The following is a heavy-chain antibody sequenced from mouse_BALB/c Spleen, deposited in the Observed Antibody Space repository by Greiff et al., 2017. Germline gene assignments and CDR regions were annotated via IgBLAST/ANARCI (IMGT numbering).Heavy chain of an antibody. J-gene: IGHJ4*01. V-gene: IGHV5-17*02. CDR3: ARSELRLREAMDY. D-gene: IGHD1-2*01. CDR2: ISSGSSTI. Sequence: EVKLVESGGGLVQPGGSRKLSCAASGFTFSSFGMHWVRQAPEKGLEWVAYISSGSSTIYYADTVKGRFTISRDNPKNTLFLQMTSLRSEDTAMYYCARSELRLREAMDYWGQGTSVTVSS. CDR1: GFTFSSFG.